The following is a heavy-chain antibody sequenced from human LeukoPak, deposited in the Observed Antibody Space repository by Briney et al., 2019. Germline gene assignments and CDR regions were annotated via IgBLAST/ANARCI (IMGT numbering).Heavy chain of an antibody. D-gene: IGHD3-16*01. V-gene: IGHV3-23*01. CDR1: GFTFSSFW. J-gene: IGHJ4*02. Sequence: QTGGSLRLSCAASGFTFSSFWMSWVRQAPGKGLEWVSAITSDGAGPFHADSVKGRFTISRDNSMNTQYLQMNSLRAEDTAVYYCAKLGISDGIDYWGQGTLVTVSS. CDR2: ITSDGAGP. CDR3: AKLGISDGIDY.